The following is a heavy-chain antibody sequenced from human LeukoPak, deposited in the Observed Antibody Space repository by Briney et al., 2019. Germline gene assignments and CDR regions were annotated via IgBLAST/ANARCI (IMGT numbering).Heavy chain of an antibody. CDR3: AREDIVVVPAAETSTYYYYYMDV. D-gene: IGHD2-2*01. Sequence: PSETLSLTCTVSGGSISSYYWGWIRQPPGKGLEWIGYIYYSGSTNYNPSLKSRVTISVDTSKNQFSLKLSPVTAADTAVYYCAREDIVVVPAAETSTYYYYYMDVWGKGTTVTVSS. J-gene: IGHJ6*03. CDR2: IYYSGST. CDR1: GGSISSYY. V-gene: IGHV4-59*01.